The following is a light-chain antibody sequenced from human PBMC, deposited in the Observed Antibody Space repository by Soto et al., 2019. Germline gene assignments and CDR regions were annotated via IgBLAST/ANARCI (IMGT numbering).Light chain of an antibody. CDR3: SSYTTIKTVI. CDR1: SSDVGAYNY. J-gene: IGLJ2*01. CDR2: DVT. V-gene: IGLV2-14*01. Sequence: QSAMAQPASVSGSPGLSITMSCTGTSSDVGAYNYVSWYHQHHPGKAPELIIYDVTDRPSGVSTRFSGSKSGNTASLTISGLQAEDEGDYYCSSYTTIKTVIFGGGTKLTVL.